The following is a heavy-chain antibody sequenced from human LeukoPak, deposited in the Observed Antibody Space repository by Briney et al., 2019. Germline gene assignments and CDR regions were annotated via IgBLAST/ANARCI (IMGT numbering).Heavy chain of an antibody. J-gene: IGHJ4*02. CDR2: INHSGST. D-gene: IGHD3-22*01. Sequence: SETLSLTCAVYGGSFSGYYWSWIRQPPGKGLEWIGEINHSGSTNYNPSLKSRVTISVDTSKNQFSLKLSSVTAADTAVYYCASGISGSSFDYWGQGTLVTVPS. CDR3: ASGISGSSFDY. V-gene: IGHV4-34*01. CDR1: GGSFSGYY.